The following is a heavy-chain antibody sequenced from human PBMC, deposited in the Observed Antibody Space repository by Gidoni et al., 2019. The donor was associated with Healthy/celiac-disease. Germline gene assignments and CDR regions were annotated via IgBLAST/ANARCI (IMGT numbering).Heavy chain of an antibody. CDR1: GFTFSSYG. J-gene: IGHJ1*01. Sequence: QVQLVESGGGVVQPGRSLRLSCAASGFTFSSYGMHWVRQAPGKGLEWVAVIWYDGSNKYYADSVKGRFTISRDNSKNTLYLQMNSLRAEDTAVYYCAREGTEGGPFQHWGQGTLVTVSS. CDR3: AREGTEGGPFQH. D-gene: IGHD2-15*01. V-gene: IGHV3-33*01. CDR2: IWYDGSNK.